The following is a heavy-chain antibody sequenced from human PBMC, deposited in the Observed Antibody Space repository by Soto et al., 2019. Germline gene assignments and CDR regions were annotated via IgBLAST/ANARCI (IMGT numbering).Heavy chain of an antibody. J-gene: IGHJ6*02. CDR3: ARGMYYDFWSGYWPTAYYYGMDV. CDR2: ISAYNGNT. CDR1: GYTFTSYG. Sequence: GASVKVSCKASGYTFTSYGISWVRQAPGQGLEWMGWISAYNGNTNYAQKLQGRVTMTTDTSTSTAYMELRSLRSDDTAVYYCARGMYYDFWSGYWPTAYYYGMDVWGQGTTVTVS. V-gene: IGHV1-18*04. D-gene: IGHD3-3*01.